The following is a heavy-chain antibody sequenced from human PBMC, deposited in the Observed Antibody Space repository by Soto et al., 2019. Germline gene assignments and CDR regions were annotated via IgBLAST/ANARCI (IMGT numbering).Heavy chain of an antibody. CDR3: AKERGSSWSLPFDY. V-gene: IGHV6-1*01. D-gene: IGHD6-13*01. Sequence: TLSPTCAISGDSVSSNSAAWNWIRQSPSRGLEWLGRTYYRSKWYNDYAVSVKSRMTINPDTSKNQFSLQLNAVTPEDTAMYYCAKERGSSWSLPFDYWGQGTLVTVSS. J-gene: IGHJ4*02. CDR1: GDSVSSNSAA. CDR2: TYYRSKWYN.